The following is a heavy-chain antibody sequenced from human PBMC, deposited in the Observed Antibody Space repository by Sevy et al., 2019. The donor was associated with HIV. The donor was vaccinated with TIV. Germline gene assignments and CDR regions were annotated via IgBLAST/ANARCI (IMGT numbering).Heavy chain of an antibody. Sequence: ASVKVSCKASGYIFSDYHIHWARQAPGQRLEWMGWINGKSGDTEYAEKFQGRVTMSRDTSISTAYMELTRLQYDDTAVYYCAKVGVGWSEFFDHWGQGTLVTVSS. CDR2: INGKSGDT. CDR1: GYIFSDYH. V-gene: IGHV1-2*02. J-gene: IGHJ4*02. CDR3: AKVGVGWSEFFDH. D-gene: IGHD3-3*01.